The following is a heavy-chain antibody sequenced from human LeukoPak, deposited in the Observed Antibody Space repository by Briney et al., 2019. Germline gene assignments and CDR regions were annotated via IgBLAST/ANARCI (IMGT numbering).Heavy chain of an antibody. CDR2: IYYSGST. J-gene: IGHJ3*02. Sequence: SETLSLTCTVSGGSISSGDYYWSWIRQPPGKGLEWIGYIYYSGSTYYNPSLKSRVTISVDTSKNQFSLKLSSVTAADTAVYYCARDYSGSGRATVFDIWGQGTVVTVSS. CDR1: GGSISSGDYY. D-gene: IGHD3-10*01. V-gene: IGHV4-30-4*02. CDR3: ARDYSGSGRATVFDI.